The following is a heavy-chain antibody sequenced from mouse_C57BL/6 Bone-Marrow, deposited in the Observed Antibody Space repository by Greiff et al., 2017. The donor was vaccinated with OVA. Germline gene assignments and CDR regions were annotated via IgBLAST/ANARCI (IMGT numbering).Heavy chain of an antibody. D-gene: IGHD3-2*02. CDR1: GYSFTDYC. J-gene: IGHJ3*01. Sequence: VQLQQSGPELVKPGASVKISCKASGYSFTDYCMNWVKQSTGKGLEWIGVIYPNYGTTSYNQKFKGKATVTVDQSSSTAYMQLNSLTSEDSAVYYCANEAAQAIAYWGQGTLVTVSA. V-gene: IGHV1-39*01. CDR3: ANEAAQAIAY. CDR2: IYPNYGTT.